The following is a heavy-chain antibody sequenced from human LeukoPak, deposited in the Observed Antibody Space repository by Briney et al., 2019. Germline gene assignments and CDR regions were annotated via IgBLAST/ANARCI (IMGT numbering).Heavy chain of an antibody. Sequence: GASVKVSCKASGYTLTGYYMHWVRQAPGQGLEWMGWINPNSGGTNYAQKFQGRVTMTRDTSISTAYMELSRLRSDDTAVYYCATSLWFGELSHYFDYWGQGTLVTVSS. CDR3: ATSLWFGELSHYFDY. J-gene: IGHJ4*02. CDR1: GYTLTGYY. V-gene: IGHV1-2*02. CDR2: INPNSGGT. D-gene: IGHD3-10*01.